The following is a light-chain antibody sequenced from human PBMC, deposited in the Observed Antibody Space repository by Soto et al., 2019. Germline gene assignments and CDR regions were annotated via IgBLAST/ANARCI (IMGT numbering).Light chain of an antibody. Sequence: DIQLTQSPSSLSASLGDSITITCRASETISTFLNWYQVQPGKAPRLLVYGASYLQVGVPVRFRASGSGTLFTLTIDNLQREDLASYFCHQFFSAVLTFGGGTRVDI. V-gene: IGKV1-39*01. CDR2: GAS. J-gene: IGKJ4*01. CDR1: ETISTF. CDR3: HQFFSAVLT.